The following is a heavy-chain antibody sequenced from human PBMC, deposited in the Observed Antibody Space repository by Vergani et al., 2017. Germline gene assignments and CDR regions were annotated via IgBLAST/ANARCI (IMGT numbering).Heavy chain of an antibody. CDR3: ARHSTVEWLVKLGWIDP. J-gene: IGHJ5*02. D-gene: IGHD6-19*01. V-gene: IGHV4-39*01. CDR2: IYYSGST. Sequence: QLQLQESGPGLVKPSATLSLTCSVSGASIRSSNYHWGWIRQPPGKGLEGIASIYYSGSTYYNPSRKSQVTIYVDTSKNQFSLKLSSVTAADTAVYFCARHSTVEWLVKLGWIDPWGQGILVTVSS. CDR1: GASIRSSNYH.